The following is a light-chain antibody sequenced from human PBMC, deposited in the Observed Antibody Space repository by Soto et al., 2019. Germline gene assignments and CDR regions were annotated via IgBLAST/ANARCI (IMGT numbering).Light chain of an antibody. J-gene: IGLJ3*02. CDR1: SSNIGSNS. CDR2: SNN. V-gene: IGLV1-44*01. Sequence: QAVVTQPPSASGTPGQRVTISCSGSSSNIGSNSVNWYQQVPGTAPKLLIYSNNQRPSGVPDRFSGSKSGSSASLAISGLQSDDESAYYCASWDDSLNAWVFGGGTKLTVL. CDR3: ASWDDSLNAWV.